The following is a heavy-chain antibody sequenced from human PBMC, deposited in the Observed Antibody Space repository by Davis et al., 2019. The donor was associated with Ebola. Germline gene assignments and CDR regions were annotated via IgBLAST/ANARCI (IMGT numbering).Heavy chain of an antibody. V-gene: IGHV4-61*09. J-gene: IGHJ4*02. CDR3: ARKRYDFWSGYLDY. D-gene: IGHD3-3*01. Sequence: PSETLSLTCTVSGGSISSGSYYWSWIRHPAGKGLEWIGHIYTSGSTNYNPSLKSRVTISVDTSKNQFSLKLGSVTAADTAVYYCARKRYDFWSGYLDYWGQGTLVTVSS. CDR1: GGSISSGSYY. CDR2: IYTSGST.